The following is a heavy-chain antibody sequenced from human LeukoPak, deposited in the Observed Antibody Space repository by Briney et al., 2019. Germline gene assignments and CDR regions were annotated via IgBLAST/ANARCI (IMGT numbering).Heavy chain of an antibody. CDR2: IYYSGST. D-gene: IGHD3-22*01. J-gene: IGHJ4*02. V-gene: IGHV4-59*01. CDR3: ARVTMMDYFFDY. CDR1: GGSISSYY. Sequence: SETLSLTCTVSGGSISSYYWSWIRQPPGKGLEWIGYIYYSGSTNYNPSLKSRVTISIDTSKNQLSLKLSSVTAADTAVYYCARVTMMDYFFDYWGQGTLVTVSS.